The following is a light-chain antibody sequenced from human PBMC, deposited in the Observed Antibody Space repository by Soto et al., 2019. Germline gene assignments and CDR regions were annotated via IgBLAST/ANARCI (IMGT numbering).Light chain of an antibody. V-gene: IGKV1-5*03. CDR2: KAS. CDR1: QSISSW. Sequence: DIRMTQSRSTLSASVGDRVTSACRASQSISSWLAWYQQKPGKDPKLLIYKASSLESGVPSRVSGSGSGTEFTLTISRLQPDDFATYYCQQYSNYRTFGQGTKVEIK. CDR3: QQYSNYRT. J-gene: IGKJ1*01.